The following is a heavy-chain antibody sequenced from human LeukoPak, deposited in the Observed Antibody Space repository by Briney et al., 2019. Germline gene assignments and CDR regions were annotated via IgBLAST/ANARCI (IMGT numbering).Heavy chain of an antibody. Sequence: GASVKVSCKASGGTFSSYSISWVRQAPGQGLEWMGGIVPIFGTADYAQKFQGRVTITADKSTSTAYMELSSLRSEDTAVYYCARTVLDSGSYSLHLSYFDYWGQGTLVTVSS. CDR3: ARTVLDSGSYSLHLSYFDY. CDR2: IVPIFGTA. J-gene: IGHJ4*02. D-gene: IGHD1-26*01. V-gene: IGHV1-69*06. CDR1: GGTFSSYS.